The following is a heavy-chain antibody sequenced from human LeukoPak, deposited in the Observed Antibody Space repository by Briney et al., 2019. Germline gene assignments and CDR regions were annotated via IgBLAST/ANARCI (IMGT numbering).Heavy chain of an antibody. CDR2: INPSGGST. J-gene: IGHJ4*02. Sequence: ASVKVSCKASGYTFTSYYMHWVRQAPGQGLEWTGIINPSGGSTSYAQKFQGRVTMTRDTSTSTVYMELSSLRSEDTAVYYCARGYGSGSYFSPFDYWGQGTLVTVSS. CDR1: GYTFTSYY. V-gene: IGHV1-46*01. CDR3: ARGYGSGSYFSPFDY. D-gene: IGHD3-10*01.